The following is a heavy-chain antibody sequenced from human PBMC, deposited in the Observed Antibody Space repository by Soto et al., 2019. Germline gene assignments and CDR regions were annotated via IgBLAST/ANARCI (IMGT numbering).Heavy chain of an antibody. J-gene: IGHJ6*02. CDR3: AAERGTCSGGSCYAYYYYGMDV. V-gene: IGHV1-58*01. CDR2: IVVGSGNT. D-gene: IGHD2-15*01. Sequence: SAKVSCKASGFTFTSTAGQWVRHARGQRLEWIGWIVVGSGNTNYAQKFQERVTITRDMSTSTAYMELSSLRSEDTAVYYCAAERGTCSGGSCYAYYYYGMDVWGQGTTVTVSS. CDR1: GFTFTSTA.